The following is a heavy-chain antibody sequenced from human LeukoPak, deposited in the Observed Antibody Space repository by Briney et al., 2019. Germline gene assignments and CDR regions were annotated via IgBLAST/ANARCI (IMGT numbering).Heavy chain of an antibody. CDR3: ARGYYDILTGYSY. Sequence: GGSLRLSCAASGFSFSTYTMNWVRQAPGKGLEWVSYISSGSTTIYYADSVKGRFTISRDNAKNSLYLQIISLRPEDTAIYYCARGYYDILTGYSYWGQGTLVTVSS. J-gene: IGHJ4*02. D-gene: IGHD3-9*01. CDR2: ISSGSTTI. CDR1: GFSFSTYT. V-gene: IGHV3-48*01.